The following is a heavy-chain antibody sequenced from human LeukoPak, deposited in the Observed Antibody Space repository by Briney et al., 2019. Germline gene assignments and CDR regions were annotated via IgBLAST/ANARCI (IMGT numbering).Heavy chain of an antibody. CDR1: GGSFSGYH. CDR3: ARKGARQLVPRWFDP. J-gene: IGHJ5*02. Sequence: PSETLSLTCAVYGGSFSGYHWSWIRQPPGKGLEWIGEINHSGSTNYNPSLKSRVTISVDSSKNQFSLKLSSVTAADTAVYYCARKGARQLVPRWFDPWGQGTLVTVSS. CDR2: INHSGST. D-gene: IGHD6-13*01. V-gene: IGHV4-34*01.